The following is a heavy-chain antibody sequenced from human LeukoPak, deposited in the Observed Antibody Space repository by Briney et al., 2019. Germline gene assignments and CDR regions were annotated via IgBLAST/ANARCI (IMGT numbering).Heavy chain of an antibody. CDR2: SRNRANSYTT. Sequence: GGSLRLSCAASGFTFSSYGMSWVRQAPGKGLEWVGRSRNRANSYTTSYAASVKGRFTVSRDDSEKSVYLQMNSLKTEDTAVYYCVRVQSVSSYRGFDYWGQGTLVTVSS. CDR1: GFTFSSYG. J-gene: IGHJ4*02. V-gene: IGHV3-72*01. CDR3: VRVQSVSSYRGFDY. D-gene: IGHD1-26*01.